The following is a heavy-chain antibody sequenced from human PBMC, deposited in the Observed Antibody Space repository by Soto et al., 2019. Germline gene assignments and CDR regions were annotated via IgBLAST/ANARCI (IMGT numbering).Heavy chain of an antibody. D-gene: IGHD6-19*01. CDR1: GFTVSSNY. J-gene: IGHJ3*02. CDR2: IFTGGST. CDR3: ARDRQSSGWLDAFDI. V-gene: IGHV3-53*04. Sequence: VQLVESGGGLVQPGGSLRLSCAASGFTVSSNYMSWVRQAPGKGLGWVSVIFTGGSTYYADSVKGRFTISRHSSMTTVYLQMDSLRAEDTAVYYCARDRQSSGWLDAFDIWGQGTMVTVSS.